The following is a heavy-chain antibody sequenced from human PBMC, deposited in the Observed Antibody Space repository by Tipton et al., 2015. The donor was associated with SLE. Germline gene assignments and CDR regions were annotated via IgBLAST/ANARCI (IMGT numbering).Heavy chain of an antibody. CDR2: IYHSGST. CDR3: ARGLGDPHYYYYMDV. V-gene: IGHV4-38-2*01. Sequence: TLSLTCAVSGYSISSGYYWGWIRQPPGKGLEWIGSIYHSGSTYYNPSLKSRVTMSVDTSKNQFSLKLSSVTAADTAVYYCARGLGDPHYYYYMDVWGKGTTVTVSS. D-gene: IGHD3-16*01. CDR1: GYSISSGYY. J-gene: IGHJ6*03.